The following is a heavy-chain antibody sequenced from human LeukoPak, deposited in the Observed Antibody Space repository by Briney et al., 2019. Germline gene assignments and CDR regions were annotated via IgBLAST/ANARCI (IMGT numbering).Heavy chain of an antibody. CDR1: GYTLTELS. D-gene: IGHD2-15*01. CDR3: ATAKVFCSGGSCRNYYFDY. Sequence: ASVKVSCKVSGYTLTELSMHWVRQAPGKGLEWMGGFDPEDGETIYAQKSQGRVTMTEDTSTDTAYMELSSLRSEDTAVYYCATAKVFCSGGSCRNYYFDYWAQGTLVTVSS. CDR2: FDPEDGET. V-gene: IGHV1-24*01. J-gene: IGHJ4*02.